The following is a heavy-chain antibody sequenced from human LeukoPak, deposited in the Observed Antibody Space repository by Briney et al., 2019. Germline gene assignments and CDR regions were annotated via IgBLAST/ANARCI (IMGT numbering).Heavy chain of an antibody. CDR2: INAGHGNT. CDR3: AKGAGFAEPLPEY. Sequence: ASVKVPCKASGYTFTSYAIQWVRQAPGQRLEWMGWINAGHGNTKYSQKFRGRVTITRDTSASTAYMELSSLRSEDTAVYYCAKGAGFAEPLPEYWGQGTLLTVSS. J-gene: IGHJ4*02. D-gene: IGHD1-14*01. V-gene: IGHV1-3*01. CDR1: GYTFTSYA.